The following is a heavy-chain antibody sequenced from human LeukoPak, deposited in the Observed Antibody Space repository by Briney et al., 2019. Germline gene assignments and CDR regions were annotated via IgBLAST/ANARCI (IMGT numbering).Heavy chain of an antibody. D-gene: IGHD3-3*01. J-gene: IGHJ3*02. Sequence: GRSLRLSCAASGFTFSSYGMHWVRQAPGKGLEWVAVIWYDGSNKYYADSVKGRFTISRDNSKNTLYLQMNSQRAEDTAVYYCAREGPTEGPITIFGVGGFDIWGQGTMVTVSS. CDR2: IWYDGSNK. CDR3: AREGPTEGPITIFGVGGFDI. V-gene: IGHV3-33*01. CDR1: GFTFSSYG.